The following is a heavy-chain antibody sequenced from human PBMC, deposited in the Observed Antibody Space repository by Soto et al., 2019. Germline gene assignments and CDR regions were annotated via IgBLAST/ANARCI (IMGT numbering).Heavy chain of an antibody. Sequence: GGSLRLSCAASGFTFTRYSMNWVRQAPGKGLEWVSSISSTTNYIYHGDSMKGRFTISRDNAKNSLYLEMNSLRAEDTAVYYCARESEDLTSNFDYWGQGTLVTVSS. J-gene: IGHJ4*02. CDR1: GFTFTRYS. V-gene: IGHV3-21*06. CDR2: ISSTTNYI. CDR3: ARESEDLTSNFDY.